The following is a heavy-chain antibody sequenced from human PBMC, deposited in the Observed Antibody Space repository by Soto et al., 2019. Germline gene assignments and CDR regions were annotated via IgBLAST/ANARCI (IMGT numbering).Heavy chain of an antibody. Sequence: ASVKVSCKASGYTFTSYGICWVRQAPGQGLEWMGWISAYNGNTNYAQKLQGRVTMTTDTSTSTAYMELRSLRSDDTAVYYCARAGFPKYYYYYMDVWGKGTTVTVSS. V-gene: IGHV1-18*01. CDR2: ISAYNGNT. CDR1: GYTFTSYG. CDR3: ARAGFPKYYYYYMDV. J-gene: IGHJ6*03.